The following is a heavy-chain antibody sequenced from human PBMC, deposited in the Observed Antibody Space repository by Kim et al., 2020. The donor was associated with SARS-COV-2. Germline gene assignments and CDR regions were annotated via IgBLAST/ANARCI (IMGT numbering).Heavy chain of an antibody. Sequence: GGSLRLSCAASGFTFSNAWMSWVRQAPGKGLEWVGRIKSKTDGGTTDYAAPVKGRFTISRDDSKNTLYLQMNSLKTEDTAVYYCTTPLRGVIFGGVDYWGQGTLVTVSS. V-gene: IGHV3-15*01. CDR3: TTPLRGVIFGGVDY. CDR1: GFTFSNAW. D-gene: IGHD3-10*01. CDR2: IKSKTDGGTT. J-gene: IGHJ4*02.